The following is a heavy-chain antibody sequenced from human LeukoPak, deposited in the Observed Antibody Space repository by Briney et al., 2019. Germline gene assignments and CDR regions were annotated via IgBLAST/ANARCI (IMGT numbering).Heavy chain of an antibody. V-gene: IGHV5-51*01. CDR2: IYPGDSDS. CDR3: ARRGGWKFNGEYFFDY. D-gene: IGHD3-10*01. CDR1: GYTFTSYW. J-gene: IGHJ4*02. Sequence: GESLKISCKGSGYTFTSYWIGWVRQMPGKGLEWMGIIYPGDSDSRYSPSFQGQVTISVDKSINTAYLQWSSLKASDTAIYYCARRGGWKFNGEYFFDYWGQGTLVTVSS.